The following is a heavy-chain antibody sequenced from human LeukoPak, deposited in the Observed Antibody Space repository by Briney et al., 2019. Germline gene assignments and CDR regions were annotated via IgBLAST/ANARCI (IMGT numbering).Heavy chain of an antibody. Sequence: PGGSLRLSCTAPGFALDSHTMNWVRQAPGEGLEWLSSISDSGTYIYYANSVKGRFTISRDSAKNSLYLHMHSLRAEDTAVYYCVREATSGWFYFDYWGQGTLVTVSS. J-gene: IGHJ4*02. V-gene: IGHV3-21*01. CDR1: GFALDSHT. D-gene: IGHD6-19*01. CDR3: VREATSGWFYFDY. CDR2: ISDSGTYI.